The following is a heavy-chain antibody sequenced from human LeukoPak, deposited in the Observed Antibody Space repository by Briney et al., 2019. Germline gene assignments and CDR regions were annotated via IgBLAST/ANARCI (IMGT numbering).Heavy chain of an antibody. CDR3: ATHLYYYGSGSYVRDY. CDR1: GYLFTAQY. D-gene: IGHD3-10*01. J-gene: IGHJ4*02. V-gene: IGHV1-24*01. CDR2: IDPEDGET. Sequence: GASVKISCKTSGYLFTAQYLHWVRQAPGKGLEWVGRIDPEDGETIYAQKFQGRVTMTEHTSTDTAYMELSSLRSKDTAVYYCATHLYYYGSGSYVRDYWGQGTLVTVSS.